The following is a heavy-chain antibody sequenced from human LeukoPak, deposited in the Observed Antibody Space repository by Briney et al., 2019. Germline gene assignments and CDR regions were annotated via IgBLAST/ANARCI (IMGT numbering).Heavy chain of an antibody. V-gene: IGHV4-59*08. CDR1: GGSISSYY. CDR3: ARASIAAAGTRYFQH. CDR2: IYYSGST. J-gene: IGHJ1*01. D-gene: IGHD6-13*01. Sequence: SETLSLTCTVSGGSISSYYWSWIRQPPGKGLEWIGYIYYSGSTNYNPSLKSRVTISVDTSKNQFSLKLSSVTAADTAVYYCARASIAAAGTRYFQHWGQGTLVTVSS.